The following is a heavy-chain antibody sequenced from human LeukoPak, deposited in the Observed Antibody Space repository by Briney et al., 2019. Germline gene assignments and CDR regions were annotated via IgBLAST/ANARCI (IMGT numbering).Heavy chain of an antibody. D-gene: IGHD3-22*01. CDR2: ISSSSSYI. J-gene: IGHJ4*02. CDR3: ARDSFGVDDSSGRAFDY. CDR1: GFTFSSYS. Sequence: PGGSLRLSCAASGFTFSSYSMNWVRQAPGKGLEWVSSISSSSSYIYYADSVKGRFIISRDNSKNTLYLQMNSLRAEDTAVYYCARDSFGVDDSSGRAFDYWGQGTLVTVSS. V-gene: IGHV3-21*04.